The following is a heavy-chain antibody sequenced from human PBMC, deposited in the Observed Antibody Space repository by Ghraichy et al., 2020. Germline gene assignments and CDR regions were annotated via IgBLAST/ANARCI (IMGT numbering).Heavy chain of an antibody. CDR3: AKDWGSSGYYYGFDY. D-gene: IGHD3-22*01. Sequence: GGSLRLSCATSGFTFSSYAMSWVRQAPGKGLEWVSAISGNGGSTYYADSVKGRFTISRDNSMHTLSLQMNSLRAEDTAVYYCAKDWGSSGYYYGFDYWGQGTLVTVSS. V-gene: IGHV3-23*01. CDR1: GFTFSSYA. CDR2: ISGNGGST. J-gene: IGHJ4*02.